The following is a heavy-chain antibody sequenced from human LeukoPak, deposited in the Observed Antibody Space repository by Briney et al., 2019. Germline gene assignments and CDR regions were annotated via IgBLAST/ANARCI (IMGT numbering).Heavy chain of an antibody. D-gene: IGHD3-16*01. CDR3: ARVRLVWGMETFDL. Sequence: ASVKVSCKASGYTFTGYYMHWVRQAPGQGLEWMGWINPNSGGTNYAQKFQDRVTVTKDTSTSTAYMEMRSLRSDDTAIYYCARVRLVWGMETFDLWGQGTMVTVSS. CDR2: INPNSGGT. CDR1: GYTFTGYY. V-gene: IGHV1-2*02. J-gene: IGHJ3*01.